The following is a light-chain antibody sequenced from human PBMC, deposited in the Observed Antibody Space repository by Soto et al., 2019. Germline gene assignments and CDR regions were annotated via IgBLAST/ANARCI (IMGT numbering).Light chain of an antibody. CDR3: SSYTNITTRACV. V-gene: IGLV2-14*01. CDR2: EVT. CDR1: SGDIGSYNR. Sequence: QSMLTQPASVSGSPGQSITISCTGTSGDIGSYNRVSWYQQHPGKAPKLIIYEVTDRPSGVSNRFSGSKSGNTASLTISGLQAEDEAEYYCSSYTNITTRACVFGTGTKVTVL. J-gene: IGLJ1*01.